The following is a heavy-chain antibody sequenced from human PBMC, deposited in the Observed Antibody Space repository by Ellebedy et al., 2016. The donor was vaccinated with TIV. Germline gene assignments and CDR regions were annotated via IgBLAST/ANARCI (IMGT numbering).Heavy chain of an antibody. Sequence: ESLKIPCAASGFTFSDYYMVWIRQPPGKGPEWIGSNYSSGDTYYKASLKSRVTISVDTSKNQFSLELSSVTAADTAVYYCARRKGVVVMGFDFWGQGILVTVSS. CDR2: NYSSGDT. J-gene: IGHJ4*02. V-gene: IGHV4-39*01. CDR3: ARRKGVVVMGFDF. D-gene: IGHD3-16*02. CDR1: GFTFSDYY.